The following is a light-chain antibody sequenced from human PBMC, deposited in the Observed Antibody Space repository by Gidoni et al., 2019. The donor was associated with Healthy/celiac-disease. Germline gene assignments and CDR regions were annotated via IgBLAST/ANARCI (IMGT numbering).Light chain of an antibody. CDR2: DAS. Sequence: EIVLTQSPATLSLSPGERATLSCRASQSVSSYLAWYPQKPGQAPRLLIYDASNRATGIPARFSGSGSGTDFTLTISSLEPEDFAVYYCQQRSNWPPITFGQVTRLEIK. J-gene: IGKJ5*01. V-gene: IGKV3-11*01. CDR1: QSVSSY. CDR3: QQRSNWPPIT.